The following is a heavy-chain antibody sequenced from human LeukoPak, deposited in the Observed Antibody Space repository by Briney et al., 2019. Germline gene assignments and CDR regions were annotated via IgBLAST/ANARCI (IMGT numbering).Heavy chain of an antibody. CDR1: GGSISSYY. CDR3: ARSERGAFDI. V-gene: IGHV4-59*01. CDR2: IYYGGST. J-gene: IGHJ3*02. Sequence: PSETLSLTCTVSGGSISSYYWSWIRQPPGKGLEWIGYIYYGGSTNYNPSLKSRVTISVDTSKNQFSLKLSSVTAADTAVYYCARSERGAFDIWGQGTMVTVSS.